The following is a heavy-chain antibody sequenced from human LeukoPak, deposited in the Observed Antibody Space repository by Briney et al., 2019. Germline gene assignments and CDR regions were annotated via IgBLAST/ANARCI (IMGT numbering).Heavy chain of an antibody. V-gene: IGHV1-3*03. D-gene: IGHD6-19*01. CDR1: GYTFTSYA. CDR3: ARDRASSGWPYVNPSSYMDV. J-gene: IGHJ6*03. CDR2: INAGNGNT. Sequence: AAVKVSCKASGYTFTSYAMHWVRQAPGQRREGMGWINAGNGNTKYSQEFQGRVTITRDTSASTAYMELSSLRSEDMAVYYCARDRASSGWPYVNPSSYMDVWGKGTTVTVSS.